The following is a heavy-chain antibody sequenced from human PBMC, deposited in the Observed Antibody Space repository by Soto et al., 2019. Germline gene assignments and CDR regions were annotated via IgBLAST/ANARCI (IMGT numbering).Heavy chain of an antibody. J-gene: IGHJ3*02. Sequence: QVHLVQSGAEVKTPGSSVKVSCKAAGGTFNTYTLIWVRQAPGHGLEWMGRIIPMLTVTNSAQKFQGRVTLTADKSTGTAFMELTSLRSDDTAIYCSIGNWSAETFDIWGQGTMVTVSS. CDR3: IGNWSAETFDI. D-gene: IGHD2-2*01. V-gene: IGHV1-69*02. CDR1: GGTFNTYT. CDR2: IIPMLTVT.